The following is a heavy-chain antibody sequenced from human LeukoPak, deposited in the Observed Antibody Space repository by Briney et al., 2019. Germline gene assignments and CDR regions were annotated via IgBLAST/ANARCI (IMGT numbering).Heavy chain of an antibody. J-gene: IGHJ3*02. V-gene: IGHV4-34*01. CDR2: IKHSVST. CDR1: GGSFSGYY. Sequence: PSETLSLTCAVYGGSFSGYYWSWIRQPPGKGLEWIGEIKHSVSTNYNPSLKSRVTISVDTSKNQFSLKLSSVTAADTAVYYCASVVVVNADDAFDIWGQGTMVTVSS. CDR3: ASVVVVNADDAFDI. D-gene: IGHD2-15*01.